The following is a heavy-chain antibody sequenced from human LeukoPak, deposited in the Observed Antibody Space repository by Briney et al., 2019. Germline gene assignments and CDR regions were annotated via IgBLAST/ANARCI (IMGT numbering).Heavy chain of an antibody. V-gene: IGHV3-48*02. Sequence: GGSLRLSCVVSGFTFSSYNMDWVRQAPGKGLEWVSYISSGSSTIYYADSVKGRFTISRDNAKNSLYLQMNSLRDEDTAVYYCARFAGGRDGYWARYYYYYGMDVWGQGTTVTVSS. J-gene: IGHJ6*02. CDR2: ISSGSSTI. CDR3: ARFAGGRDGYWARYYYYYGMDV. D-gene: IGHD5-24*01. CDR1: GFTFSSYN.